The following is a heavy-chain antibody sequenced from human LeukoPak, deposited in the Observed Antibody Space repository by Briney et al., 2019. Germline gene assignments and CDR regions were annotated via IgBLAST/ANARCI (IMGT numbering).Heavy chain of an antibody. Sequence: GGSLRLSCAASGFTFSSYAMSWVRQAPGKGLEWVSAISGSGGSTYYADSVKGRFTISRDNSKNTLYLQMNSLRAEDTAVYYCVKWYVLEWLVPFDPWGQGTLVTVSS. D-gene: IGHD6-19*01. J-gene: IGHJ5*02. CDR3: VKWYVLEWLVPFDP. CDR1: GFTFSSYA. CDR2: ISGSGGST. V-gene: IGHV3-23*01.